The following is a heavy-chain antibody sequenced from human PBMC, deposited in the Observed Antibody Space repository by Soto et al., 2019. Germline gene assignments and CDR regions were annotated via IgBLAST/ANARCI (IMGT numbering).Heavy chain of an antibody. CDR2: IYPGDADT. Sequence: RGESLKISCKGSGYSFSSYWIGWVRQMPGKGLEWMGIIYPGDADTRYSPSFQGQVTISADKSISTAYLQWSSLKASDTAMYYCARHRITMVRGVVTYGMDVWGQGTTVTVSS. CDR3: ARHRITMVRGVVTYGMDV. D-gene: IGHD3-10*01. CDR1: GYSFSSYW. V-gene: IGHV5-51*01. J-gene: IGHJ6*02.